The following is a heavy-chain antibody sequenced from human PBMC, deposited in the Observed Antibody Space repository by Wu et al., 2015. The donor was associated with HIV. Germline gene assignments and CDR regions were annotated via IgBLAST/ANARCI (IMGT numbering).Heavy chain of an antibody. CDR2: FDPEDGET. D-gene: IGHD3-22*01. CDR1: GYTLTELS. V-gene: IGHV1-24*01. Sequence: QVQLVQSGAEVKKPGASVKVSCKVSGYTLTELSMHWVRQAPGKGLEWMGGFDPEDGETIYAQKFQGRVTMTEDTSTDTAYMELSSLRSEDTAVYYCATRNRYDSSGSLLSRDWGQGTLVTVSS. J-gene: IGHJ4*02. CDR3: ATRNRYDSSGSLLSRD.